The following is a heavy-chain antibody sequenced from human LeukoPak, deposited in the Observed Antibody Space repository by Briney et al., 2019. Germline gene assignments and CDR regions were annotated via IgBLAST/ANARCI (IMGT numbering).Heavy chain of an antibody. J-gene: IGHJ4*02. CDR2: INHSGST. CDR1: GGSFSGYY. Sequence: SETLSLTCAVYGGSFSGYYWSWIRQPPGKGLEWIGEINHSGSTNYNPSLKSRVTISVDTSKNQISLKLSSVTAADTAVYYCARARGAYYGSGSYYPSSSYFDYWGQGTLVTVSS. D-gene: IGHD3-10*01. V-gene: IGHV4-34*01. CDR3: ARARGAYYGSGSYYPSSSYFDY.